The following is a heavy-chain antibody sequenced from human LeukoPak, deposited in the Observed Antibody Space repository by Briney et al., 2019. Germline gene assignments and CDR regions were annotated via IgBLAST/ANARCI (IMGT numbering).Heavy chain of an antibody. CDR3: AKDMYDRISSCSIDC. CDR2: ISSDGSYK. V-gene: IGHV3-30*04. CDR1: GFTFSSHA. D-gene: IGHD2-2*01. J-gene: IGHJ4*02. Sequence: PGGSLRLSCAASGFTFSSHALHWVRQAPGKGLEWVAVISSDGSYKYYADSVKGRFTISRDNAKNSLYLQMNSLRVEDTALYYCAKDMYDRISSCSIDCWGQGTLVTVSS.